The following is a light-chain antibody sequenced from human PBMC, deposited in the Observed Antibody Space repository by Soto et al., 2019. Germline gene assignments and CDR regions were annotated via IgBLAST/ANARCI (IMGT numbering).Light chain of an antibody. CDR1: SSDVGGYKY. J-gene: IGLJ1*01. Sequence: QSVLTQPPSASGSPGQSVTISCTGTSSDVGGYKYVAWYQQHPGKAPKLMIYEVSKRPSRVPDRFSGSKSGNTASLTVSGLQTEDEADYYCSSYAGSNNFVFGTGTKLTVL. V-gene: IGLV2-8*01. CDR2: EVS. CDR3: SSYAGSNNFV.